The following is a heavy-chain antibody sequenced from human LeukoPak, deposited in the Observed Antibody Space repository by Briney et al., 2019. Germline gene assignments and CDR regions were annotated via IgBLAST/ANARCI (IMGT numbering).Heavy chain of an antibody. V-gene: IGHV1-18*01. CDR1: GYTFTSHG. J-gene: IGHJ4*02. CDR2: ISTYNANT. CDR3: ARSSFCSGGTCYSSLDY. Sequence: ASVKVSCKASGYTFTSHGISWVRQAPGQGLEWMGWISTYNANTNYAQKLQGRVTMTTDTSTSTAYMELRSLRSDDTAIYYRARSSFCSGGTCYSSLDYWGQGTLVTVSS. D-gene: IGHD2-15*01.